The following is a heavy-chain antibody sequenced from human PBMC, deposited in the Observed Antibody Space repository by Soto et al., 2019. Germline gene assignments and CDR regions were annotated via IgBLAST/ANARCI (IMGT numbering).Heavy chain of an antibody. J-gene: IGHJ6*04. D-gene: IGHD1-26*01. CDR1: GFTFSSYA. Sequence: AGGSLRLSCAASGFTFSSYAMSWARQAPGKGLEWVSAISGSGGSTYYADSVKGRFTISRDNSKNTLYLQMNGLRAEDTAVYYCAKVGSYYYYGRDVWGKGTTGTVSS. CDR2: ISGSGGST. CDR3: AKVGSYYYYGRDV. V-gene: IGHV3-23*01.